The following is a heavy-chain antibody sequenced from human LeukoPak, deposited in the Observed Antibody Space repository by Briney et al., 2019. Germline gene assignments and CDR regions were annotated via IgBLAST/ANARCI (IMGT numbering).Heavy chain of an antibody. J-gene: IGHJ4*02. CDR2: IKEDGIVE. V-gene: IGHV3-7*01. CDR1: GFTFHNYW. Sequence: PGGSLRLSCAASGFTFHNYWMCWVRQAPGKGPEWVSNIKEDGIVEHYLDSVKRRFTTTRENANNSHTLKMNSLIAADTAVYYRARWTGVIDQWGQGTLVTVSS. D-gene: IGHD3-10*01. CDR3: ARWTGVIDQ.